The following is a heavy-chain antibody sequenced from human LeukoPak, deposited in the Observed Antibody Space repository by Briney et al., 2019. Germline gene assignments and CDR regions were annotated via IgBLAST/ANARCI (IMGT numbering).Heavy chain of an antibody. J-gene: IGHJ4*02. CDR1: GGTFSSYA. Sequence: GSSVKVSFKASGGTFSSYAISWVRQAPGQGLEWMGRIISILGIANYAQKFQGRVTITADKSTSTAYMELSSLRSEDTAMYYCARESYSGNPYFDYWGQGTLVTVSS. CDR3: ARESYSGNPYFDY. CDR2: IISILGIA. V-gene: IGHV1-69*04. D-gene: IGHD4-23*01.